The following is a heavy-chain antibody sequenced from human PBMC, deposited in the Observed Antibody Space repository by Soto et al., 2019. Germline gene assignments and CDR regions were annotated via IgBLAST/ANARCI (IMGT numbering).Heavy chain of an antibody. CDR2: ISAYNGNT. D-gene: IGHD6-19*01. V-gene: IGHV1-18*01. CDR3: ARAGEIAVAATVRAFDY. Sequence: GASVNVSCKASGYTFTSYCISWVRQAPGQGLEWMGWISAYNGNTNYAQKLQGRVTMTTDTSTSTAYMELRSLRSDDPAVYYCARAGEIAVAATVRAFDYWGQGTLVTVSS. CDR1: GYTFTSYC. J-gene: IGHJ4*02.